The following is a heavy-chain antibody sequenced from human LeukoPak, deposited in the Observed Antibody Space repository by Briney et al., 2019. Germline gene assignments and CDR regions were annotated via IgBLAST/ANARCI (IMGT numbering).Heavy chain of an antibody. Sequence: PGGSLRLSCAASGFTFSSYAMHWVRQAPGKGLEWVAVISYDGSNKYYADSVKGRFTISRDNAKNSLYLQMNSLRAEDTAVYYCASGGYYPYNFDYWGQGTLVTVSS. CDR2: ISYDGSNK. D-gene: IGHD3-22*01. CDR3: ASGGYYPYNFDY. CDR1: GFTFSSYA. J-gene: IGHJ4*02. V-gene: IGHV3-30-3*01.